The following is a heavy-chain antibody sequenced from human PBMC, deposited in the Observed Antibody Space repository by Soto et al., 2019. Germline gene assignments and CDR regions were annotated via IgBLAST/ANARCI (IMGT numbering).Heavy chain of an antibody. D-gene: IGHD5-18*01. CDR3: ASEGYSYGYGWFDP. J-gene: IGHJ5*02. CDR2: IWYDGSNK. CDR1: GFTFSSYG. V-gene: IGHV3-33*01. Sequence: GGSLRLSCAASGFTFSSYGMHWVRQAPGKGLEWVAVIWYDGSNKYYADSVKGRFTISRDNSKNTLYLQMNSLRAEDTAVYYCASEGYSYGYGWFDPWGQGTLVTVSS.